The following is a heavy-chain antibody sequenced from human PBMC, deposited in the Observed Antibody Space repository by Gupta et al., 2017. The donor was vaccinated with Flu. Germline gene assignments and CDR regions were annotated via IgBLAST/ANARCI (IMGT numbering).Heavy chain of an antibody. CDR1: GFTFSSYS. CDR2: ISSSSSYI. D-gene: IGHD1-26*01. CDR3: ARGDSGSYYGDSYGMDV. J-gene: IGHJ6*02. V-gene: IGHV3-21*01. Sequence: EVQLVESGGGLVKPGGSLRLSCAASGFTFSSYSMNWVRQAPGKGLEWVSSISSSSSYIYYADSVKGRFTISRDNAKNSLYLQMNSLRAEDTAVYYCARGDSGSYYGDSYGMDVWGQGSTVTVSS.